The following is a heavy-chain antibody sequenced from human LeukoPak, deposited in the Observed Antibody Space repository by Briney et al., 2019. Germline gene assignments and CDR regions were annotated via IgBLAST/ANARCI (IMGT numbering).Heavy chain of an antibody. CDR2: LYSGGAT. J-gene: IGHJ5*02. Sequence: GGSLRLSCAASGFSVSGIHMNWVRQAPGKDLEWVSGLYSGGATYYADSMGGRFTISRDPSKNTLYLQMTSLRVDDTAIYYCARGNGNVGGRLDPWGQGTRVTVSS. CDR1: GFSVSGIH. D-gene: IGHD4-23*01. V-gene: IGHV3-66*01. CDR3: ARGNGNVGGRLDP.